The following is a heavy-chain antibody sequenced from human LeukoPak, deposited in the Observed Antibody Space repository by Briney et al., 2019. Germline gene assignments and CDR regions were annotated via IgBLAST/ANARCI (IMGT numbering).Heavy chain of an antibody. CDR1: GFTFSSYA. CDR3: AKQTGDRGFDY. J-gene: IGHJ4*02. Sequence: GRSLRLSCAASGFTFSSYAMHWVRQAPGKGLEWVAVISYDGSNKHYADSVKGRFTISRDNSKNTLYLQMNSLRAEDTAVYYCAKQTGDRGFDYWGQGTLVTVSS. D-gene: IGHD7-27*01. V-gene: IGHV3-30-3*01. CDR2: ISYDGSNK.